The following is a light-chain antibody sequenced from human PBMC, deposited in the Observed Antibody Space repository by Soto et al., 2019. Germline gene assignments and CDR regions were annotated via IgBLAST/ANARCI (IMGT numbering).Light chain of an antibody. CDR1: SSDVGGHKY. Sequence: QSALTQPASVSGSPGQSIAISCTGTSSDVGGHKYVSWYQQHPGKAPKLMIYEVSKRPSGVSDRFSGSKSGNTASLTISGLQAEDEAEYYCSSYTSTSTQYVFGTGTKLTVL. V-gene: IGLV2-14*01. J-gene: IGLJ1*01. CDR3: SSYTSTSTQYV. CDR2: EVS.